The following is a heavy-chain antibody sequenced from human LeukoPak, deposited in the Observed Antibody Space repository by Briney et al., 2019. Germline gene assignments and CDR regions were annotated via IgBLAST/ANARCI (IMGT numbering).Heavy chain of an antibody. CDR1: GDSISSSNW. D-gene: IGHD4-17*01. J-gene: IGHJ4*02. V-gene: IGHV4-4*02. CDR3: ARSTVTTRSLDY. CDR2: IYHSGST. Sequence: TSETLSLTCAVSGDSISSSNWWSWVRQPPGKGLQWIGEIYHSGSTNYNPSPKSRVTISVDKSKNQFSLKLSSVTAADTAVYYCARSTVTTRSLDYWGQGTLVTVSS.